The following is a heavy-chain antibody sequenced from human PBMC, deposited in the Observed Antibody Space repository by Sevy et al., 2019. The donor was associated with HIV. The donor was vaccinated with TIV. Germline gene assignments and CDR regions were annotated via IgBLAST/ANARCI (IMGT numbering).Heavy chain of an antibody. J-gene: IGHJ4*02. D-gene: IGHD1-26*01. V-gene: IGHV3-7*01. CDR2: IRPNGSDK. Sequence: GGSLRRSCAASGFTFSPYWMTWVRQAPGKGLEWVANIRPNGSDKYYVDSVKGRMTNSRDKSKNSLYLKMNSLRADDTTMYYCARGVGLDCWGQGALVTVSS. CDR3: ARGVGLDC. CDR1: GFTFSPYW.